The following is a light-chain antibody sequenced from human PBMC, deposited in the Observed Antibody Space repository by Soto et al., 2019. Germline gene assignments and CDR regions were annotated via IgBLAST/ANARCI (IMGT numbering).Light chain of an antibody. CDR1: SSDVGGYNY. CDR2: DVS. CDR3: CSYAGSYTFV. J-gene: IGLJ1*01. Sequence: QSALTQPRSVSGSPGQSVTISCTGSSSDVGGYNYVSWYQQHPGKATKLMIYDVSQRPSGVPDRFSGSKSGNTASLPISGLQAEDEADYYCCSYAGSYTFVVGTGTKVTVL. V-gene: IGLV2-11*01.